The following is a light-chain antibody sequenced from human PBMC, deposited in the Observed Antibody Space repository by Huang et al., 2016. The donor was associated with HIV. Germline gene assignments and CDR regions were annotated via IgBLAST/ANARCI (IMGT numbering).Light chain of an antibody. V-gene: IGKV2-30*02. CDR3: MQGTHWPPT. CDR1: QSLVHSDGNTY. Sequence: DVVMTRSPLSLPVTLGQPASISCESSQSLVHSDGNTYLNWFHQRPGQSPRRQIYKVSNRDSGVPDRFNGSGSDTDFTLRISRVEADDVGIYYCMQGTHWPPTFGQGTRLE. J-gene: IGKJ5*01. CDR2: KVS.